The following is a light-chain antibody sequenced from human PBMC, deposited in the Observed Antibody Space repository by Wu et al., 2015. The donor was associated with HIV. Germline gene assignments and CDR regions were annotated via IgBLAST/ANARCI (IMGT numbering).Light chain of an antibody. CDR2: GVS. V-gene: IGKV3-20*01. CDR3: QQYDRSPLT. Sequence: EIVLTQSPGTLPLSPGERATLSCRASQSISSSYLAWYRQKPGQAPRLLIYGVSRRATGIPDRFGGSGSGTDFTLTISRLEPEDFAVYYCQQYDRSPLTFGGRDPGGDQT. J-gene: IGKJ4*01. CDR1: QSISSSY.